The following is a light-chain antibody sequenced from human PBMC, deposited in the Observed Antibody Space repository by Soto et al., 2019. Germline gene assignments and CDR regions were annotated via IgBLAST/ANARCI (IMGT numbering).Light chain of an antibody. CDR1: QSISSY. Sequence: DIQMTQSPSSLSASVGGRDTITCRASQSISSYLNWYQQKPGKAPKLLIYAASSLQSGVPSRFSGSGSGTDFTLTISSLQPEDFATYYCQQSYSTPSAFGQGTRLEIK. CDR3: QQSYSTPSA. J-gene: IGKJ5*01. CDR2: AAS. V-gene: IGKV1-39*01.